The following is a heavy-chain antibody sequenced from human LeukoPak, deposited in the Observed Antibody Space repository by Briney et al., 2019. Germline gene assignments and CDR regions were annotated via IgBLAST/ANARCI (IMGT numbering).Heavy chain of an antibody. V-gene: IGHV1-2*02. CDR2: INPNSGGT. Sequence: GASVKVSCKASGYTFTGYYMHWVRQAPGQGLEWMGWINPNSGGTNYAQKFQGRVTMTRDTSISTAYMELSRLRSDDTAVYYCARDPVTPLLPYYYYMDVWGKGTTVTVSS. J-gene: IGHJ6*03. D-gene: IGHD4-17*01. CDR3: ARDPVTPLLPYYYYMDV. CDR1: GYTFTGYY.